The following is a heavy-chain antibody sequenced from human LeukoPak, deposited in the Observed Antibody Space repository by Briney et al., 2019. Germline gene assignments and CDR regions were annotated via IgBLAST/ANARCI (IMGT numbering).Heavy chain of an antibody. V-gene: IGHV3-23*01. D-gene: IGHD3-10*01. J-gene: IGHJ4*02. CDR3: AKVRRSSMVRGALTLDY. Sequence: GGSLRLSCAASGFTFSSYGMSWVRQAPGKGLEWVSAISGSGGSTYYADSVKGRFTISRDNSKNTLYLQMNSLRAEDTAVYYCAKVRRSSMVRGALTLDYWGQGTLVTVSS. CDR2: ISGSGGST. CDR1: GFTFSSYG.